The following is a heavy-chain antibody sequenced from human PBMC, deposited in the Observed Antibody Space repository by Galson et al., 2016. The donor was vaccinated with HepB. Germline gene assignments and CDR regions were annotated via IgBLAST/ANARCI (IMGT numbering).Heavy chain of an antibody. CDR3: ARATVMVTNLDY. CDR1: GYTFTSYY. CDR2: ISPSGSST. D-gene: IGHD5-18*01. Sequence: SVKVSCKASGYTFTSYYMHWVRQAPGQGLEWMGTISPSGSSTSYAQKFQGRVTMTWDTSTSTVYMEVSSLRSEDTAVYYCARATVMVTNLDYWGQGTLVTVSS. J-gene: IGHJ4*02. V-gene: IGHV1-46*01.